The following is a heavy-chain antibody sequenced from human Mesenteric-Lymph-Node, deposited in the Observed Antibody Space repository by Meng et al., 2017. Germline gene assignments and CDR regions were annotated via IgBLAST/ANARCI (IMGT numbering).Heavy chain of an antibody. CDR2: IKQDGSEK. CDR3: AREGRDGYNWGAFDY. CDR1: GFTFSSYW. Sequence: GESLKISCAASGFTFSSYWMSWVRQAPGKGLEWVANIKQDGSEKYYVDSVKGRFTISRDDAKNSLYLQMNSLRAEDTAVYYCAREGRDGYNWGAFDYWGQGTLVTVSS. D-gene: IGHD5-24*01. J-gene: IGHJ4*02. V-gene: IGHV3-7*01.